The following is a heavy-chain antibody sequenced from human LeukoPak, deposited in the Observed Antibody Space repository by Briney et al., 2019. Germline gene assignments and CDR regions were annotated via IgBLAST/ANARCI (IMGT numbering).Heavy chain of an antibody. CDR3: ARDGSIAGRWNWFDP. D-gene: IGHD6-6*01. CDR1: GYNFSDYW. J-gene: IGHJ5*02. CDR2: IYPCDCDT. V-gene: IGHV5-51*01. Sequence: GEAPKIFCRGSGYNFSDYWIDWVRQRPGKGLGLMGIIYPCDCDTRYSPSFQGQVTISTDKSISTAYLQWSSLKASDTAMYYCARDGSIAGRWNWFDPWGQGTLVTVSS.